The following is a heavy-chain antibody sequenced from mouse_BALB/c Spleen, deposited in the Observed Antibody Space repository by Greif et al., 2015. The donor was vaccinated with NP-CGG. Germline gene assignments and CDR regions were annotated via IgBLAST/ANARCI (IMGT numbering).Heavy chain of an antibody. CDR2: INPSTGYT. D-gene: IGHD2-4*01. V-gene: IGHV1-7*01. J-gene: IGHJ3*01. Sequence: QVQLQQSGAELAKPGASVKMSCKASGYTFTSYWMRWVKQRPGQGLEWIGYINPSTGYTEYNQKFKDKATLTADKSSSTAYMQLSSLTSEDSAVYYCARLSTMITSWFAYWGQGTLVTVSA. CDR3: ARLSTMITSWFAY. CDR1: GYTFTSYW.